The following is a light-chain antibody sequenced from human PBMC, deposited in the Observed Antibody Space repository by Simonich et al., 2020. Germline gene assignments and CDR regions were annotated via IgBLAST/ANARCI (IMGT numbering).Light chain of an antibody. V-gene: IGKV3-20*01. J-gene: IGKJ4*01. CDR1: QGVSSSY. CDR2: GAS. Sequence: EIVLTQSPGTLSLSPGERATLSCRASQGVSSSYLAWYQQKPGQAPRLLIYGASSRAPGIPDRFSGSGSGTDFTLTISRLEPEDFAVYYCQQYNNWPPLTFGGGTKVEIK. CDR3: QQYNNWPPLT.